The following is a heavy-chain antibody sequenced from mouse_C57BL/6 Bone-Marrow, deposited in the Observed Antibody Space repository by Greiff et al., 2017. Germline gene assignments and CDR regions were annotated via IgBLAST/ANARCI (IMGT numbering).Heavy chain of an antibody. CDR3: APYYYGSSYRYFDV. V-gene: IGHV1-81*01. CDR2: IYPRSGNT. CDR1: GYTFTSYG. J-gene: IGHJ1*03. D-gene: IGHD1-1*01. Sequence: QVQLQQSGAELARPGASVKLSCKASGYTFTSYGISWVKQRTGQGLEWIGEIYPRSGNTYYNEKFKGKATLTADKSSSTAYMELRSLTSDDSAVYFCAPYYYGSSYRYFDVWGTGTTVTVSS.